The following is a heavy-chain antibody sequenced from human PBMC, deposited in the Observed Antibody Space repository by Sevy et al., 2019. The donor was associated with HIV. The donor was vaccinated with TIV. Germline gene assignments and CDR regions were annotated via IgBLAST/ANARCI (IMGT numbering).Heavy chain of an antibody. V-gene: IGHV3-48*01. CDR3: ARDDSSAFDI. J-gene: IGHJ3*02. D-gene: IGHD3-22*01. Sequence: GGSLRLSCAASGFTFSTYSMNWVRQAPGKELEWVSYISSTGNTIYYPESVKGRFTISRDNAKNSLYLQMNSLRAEDTSVYYCARDDSSAFDIWGQGTMVTVSS. CDR1: GFTFSTYS. CDR2: ISSTGNTI.